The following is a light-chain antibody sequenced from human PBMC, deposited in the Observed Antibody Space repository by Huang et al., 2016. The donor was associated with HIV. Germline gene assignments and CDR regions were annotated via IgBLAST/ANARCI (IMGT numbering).Light chain of an antibody. CDR1: QGIDSW. V-gene: IGKV1D-12*01. Sequence: DIQMTQSPFSMTASVGDRVTIIFRAIQGIDSWFAWYQQRPGKAPKVLICAASSLQGGVPSRFSGSGSGTDFSLTINTLQPEDFSTYYCLQTNSFPYTFGQGNNLEI. CDR3: LQTNSFPYT. J-gene: IGKJ2*01. CDR2: AAS.